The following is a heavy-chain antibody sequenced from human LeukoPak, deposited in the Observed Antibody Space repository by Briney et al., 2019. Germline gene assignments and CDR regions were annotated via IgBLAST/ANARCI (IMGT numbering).Heavy chain of an antibody. CDR1: GGSISSSSYY. CDR3: ARLGRPDGFDI. CDR2: IYYSGIT. V-gene: IGHV4-39*01. J-gene: IGHJ3*02. Sequence: SETLSLTCTVSGGSISSSSYYWGWIRRPPGKGLEWIANIYYSGITYHNPSLKSRVTISVDTSNNQFSLKLSSVTAADTAVYYCARLGRPDGFDIWGQGTIVTVSS.